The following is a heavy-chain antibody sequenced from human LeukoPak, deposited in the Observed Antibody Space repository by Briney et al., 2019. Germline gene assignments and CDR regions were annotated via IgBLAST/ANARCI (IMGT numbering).Heavy chain of an antibody. CDR2: INPNSGET. V-gene: IGHV1-2*02. CDR3: ARAAYSGSQGYYGMDV. D-gene: IGHD1-26*01. Sequence: ASVKVSRKTSGYTFTDNYMDWVRQGPGQGLEWMGWINPNSGETKYAQKFQGRVTMTRDTSITAVYMELSRLSSDDTAVYYCARAAYSGSQGYYGMDVWGQGTTVTVSS. J-gene: IGHJ6*02. CDR1: GYTFTDNY.